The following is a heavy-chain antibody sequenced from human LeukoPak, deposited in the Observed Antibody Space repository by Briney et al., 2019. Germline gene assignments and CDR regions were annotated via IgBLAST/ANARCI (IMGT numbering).Heavy chain of an antibody. CDR3: AKAASSSWPSYYYGMDV. Sequence: GGSLRLSCAASGFTFSGYAMTWVRQAPGKGLEWVSSISSSGDSIYYADSVKGRFSISRDNSKNTLYLQLNSLRVDDTAVYYCAKAASSSWPSYYYGMDVWGQGTTVTVSS. CDR2: ISSSGDSI. V-gene: IGHV3-23*01. D-gene: IGHD6-13*01. CDR1: GFTFSGYA. J-gene: IGHJ6*02.